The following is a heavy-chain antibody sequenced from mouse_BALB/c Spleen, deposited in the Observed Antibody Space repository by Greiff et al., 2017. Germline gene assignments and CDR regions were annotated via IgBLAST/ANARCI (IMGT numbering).Heavy chain of an antibody. Sequence: EVQLVESGGGLVKPGGSLKLSCAASGFTFSSYAMSWVRQTPEKRLEWVASISSGGSTYYPDSVKGRFTISRDNAKNTLYLQMSSLKSEDTAMYYCARHDAGIGMDYWGQGTSVTVSS. D-gene: IGHD2-3*01. V-gene: IGHV5-6-5*01. CDR2: ISSGGST. CDR3: ARHDAGIGMDY. J-gene: IGHJ4*01. CDR1: GFTFSSYA.